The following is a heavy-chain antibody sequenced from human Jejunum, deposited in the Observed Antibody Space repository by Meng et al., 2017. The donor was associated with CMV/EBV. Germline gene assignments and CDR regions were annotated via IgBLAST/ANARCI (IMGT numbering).Heavy chain of an antibody. CDR3: ARDLQLST. Sequence: LSFAASGFTFSSYSMNWVRQAPGKGLEWVSSITSSSGTIYYADSVKGRFTIFRDNAKNSLHLQMNSLRADDTAVYYCARDLQLSTWGQGTLVTVSS. CDR2: ITSSSGTI. V-gene: IGHV3-48*04. J-gene: IGHJ5*02. CDR1: GFTFSSYS. D-gene: IGHD5-18*01.